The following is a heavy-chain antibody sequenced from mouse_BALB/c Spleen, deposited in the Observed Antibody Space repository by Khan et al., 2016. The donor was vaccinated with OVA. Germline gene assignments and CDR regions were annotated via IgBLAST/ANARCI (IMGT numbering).Heavy chain of an antibody. V-gene: IGHV3-2*02. Sequence: EVKVEESGPGLVKPSQSLSLTCTVTGYSITSDYAWNWIRQFPGNKLEWMGYISSTGGTSYNPSLNSRISITRDTSKNQFFLQLKSVTAEDTATYYCARSLYYSYGYALDCWGRGTLVTVSS. D-gene: IGHD2-14*01. J-gene: IGHJ4*01. CDR2: ISSTGGT. CDR3: ARSLYYSYGYALDC. CDR1: GYSITSDYA.